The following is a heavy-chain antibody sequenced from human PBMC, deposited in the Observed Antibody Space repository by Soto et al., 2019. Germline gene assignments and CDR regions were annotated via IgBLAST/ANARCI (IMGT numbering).Heavy chain of an antibody. CDR2: ISYDGSNK. D-gene: IGHD6-13*01. CDR3: AKEPGIAAFDY. V-gene: IGHV3-30*18. J-gene: IGHJ4*02. CDR1: GFTFSSYG. Sequence: QVQLVESGGGVVQPGRSLRLSCAASGFTFSSYGMHWVRQAPGKGLEWVAVISYDGSNKYYADSVKGRFTISRDNSKNTLYLQINRLRAEDTAVYYCAKEPGIAAFDYWGQGTLVTVSS.